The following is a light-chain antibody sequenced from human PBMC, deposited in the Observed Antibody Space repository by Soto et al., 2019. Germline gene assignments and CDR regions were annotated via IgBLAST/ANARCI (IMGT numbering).Light chain of an antibody. CDR3: QQYSDSPLT. Sequence: EIVLTQSLGTLSLSPGERATLSCSASQTVRNNYLAWFQHKPGQAPRLLIYGASSRATGIPDRFSGSGSGTDFTLTINRLEPEDFAVYFCQQYSDSPLTFGGGTKVEIK. CDR1: QTVRNNY. J-gene: IGKJ4*01. CDR2: GAS. V-gene: IGKV3-20*01.